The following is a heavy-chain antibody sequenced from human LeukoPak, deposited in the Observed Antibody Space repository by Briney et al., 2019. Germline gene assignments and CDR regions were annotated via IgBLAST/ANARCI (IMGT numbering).Heavy chain of an antibody. CDR1: GFTFSSYH. V-gene: IGHV3-48*02. J-gene: IGHJ4*02. D-gene: IGHD6-13*01. CDR3: ARGGSSCFDS. Sequence: GGSLRLSCAASGFTFSSYHMNWVRQAPGKGLEWVSYISSSSGTIYYADSVKGRFTTSRDNAKNSLYLQMNNLRDEDTAVYYRARGGSSCFDSWGQGTLVTVSS. CDR2: ISSSSGTI.